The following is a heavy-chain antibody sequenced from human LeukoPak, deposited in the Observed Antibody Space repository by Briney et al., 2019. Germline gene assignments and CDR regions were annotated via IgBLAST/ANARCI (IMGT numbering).Heavy chain of an antibody. CDR2: KYNSGST. Sequence: SETLSLTCTVSGGSISGSYWSWIRQPPGKRLKWIAYKYNSGSTNYNPSLKSRVTISIDTSKNQFSLKLSSLTAADTAIYYCARGIESYGDYGYWGQGILVTVSS. CDR3: ARGIESYGDYGY. V-gene: IGHV4-59*01. J-gene: IGHJ4*02. D-gene: IGHD4-17*01. CDR1: GGSISGSY.